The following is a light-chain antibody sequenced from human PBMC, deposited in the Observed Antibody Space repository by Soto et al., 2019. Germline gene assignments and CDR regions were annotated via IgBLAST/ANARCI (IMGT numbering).Light chain of an antibody. V-gene: IGKV1-39*01. Sequence: DIRITTSTSHRPASAGDRVTSACRAGQIIGTNLNWYQQRPGKAPKLLIFGASNLQSGVPSRFSGSGSGTDFTLTISGVQHEDFATYYCQQSYFTPTCGQGTKVDIK. CDR1: QIIGTN. CDR2: GAS. CDR3: QQSYFTPT. J-gene: IGKJ1*01.